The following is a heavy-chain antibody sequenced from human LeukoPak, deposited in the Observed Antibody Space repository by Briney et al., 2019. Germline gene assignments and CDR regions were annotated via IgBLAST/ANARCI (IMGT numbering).Heavy chain of an antibody. V-gene: IGHV4-59*01. J-gene: IGHJ5*02. CDR3: ARGSSRFDT. CDR2: IYYSGTT. D-gene: IGHD1-26*01. CDR1: GGSISSYY. Sequence: SETLSLTCTVSGGSISSYYWSWIRQPPGKGLEWIGYIYYSGTTNYNPSLKSRVTISVDTSKNFSLQLSSVTAADTAVYYCARGSSRFDTWGQGSLVTVSS.